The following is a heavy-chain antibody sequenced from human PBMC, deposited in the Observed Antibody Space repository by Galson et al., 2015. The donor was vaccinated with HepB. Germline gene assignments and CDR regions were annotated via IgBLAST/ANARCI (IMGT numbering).Heavy chain of an antibody. V-gene: IGHV1-69*13. CDR3: ARDLDYGDGPIYGMDV. D-gene: IGHD4-17*01. J-gene: IGHJ6*02. CDR1: GGTFSSYA. Sequence: SVKVSCKASGGTFSSYAISWVRQAPGQGLEWMGGIIPIFGTANYAQKFQGRVTITADESTSTAYMELSSLRSEDTAVYYCARDLDYGDGPIYGMDVWGQGTTVAVSS. CDR2: IIPIFGTA.